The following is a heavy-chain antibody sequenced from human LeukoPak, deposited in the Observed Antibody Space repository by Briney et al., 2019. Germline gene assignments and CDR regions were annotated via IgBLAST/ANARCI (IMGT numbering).Heavy chain of an antibody. CDR2: IWYDGSNK. CDR3: VKDSSSSWYKYNWFDP. V-gene: IGHV3-30*02. J-gene: IGHJ5*02. D-gene: IGHD6-13*01. CDR1: GFTFSSYG. Sequence: PGGSLRLSCAASGFTFSSYGMHWVRQAPGKGREWVAVIWYDGSNKYYADSVKGRFTISRDNSKNTLYLQMNSLRAEDTAVYYCVKDSSSSWYKYNWFDPWGQGTLVTVSS.